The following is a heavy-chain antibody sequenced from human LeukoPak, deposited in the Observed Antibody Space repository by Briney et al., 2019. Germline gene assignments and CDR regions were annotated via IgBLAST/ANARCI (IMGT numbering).Heavy chain of an antibody. CDR1: GFIFRTYG. V-gene: IGHV3-23*01. CDR3: AKGGSYSSSWYVLFDY. CDR2: ISATGGDT. D-gene: IGHD6-13*01. J-gene: IGHJ4*02. Sequence: GGSLRLSCAAYGFIFRTYGMSWVRQAPGKGPEWVSGISATGGDTYYSDSVKGRFTISRDNSKNTLYLQMNSLRAEDTAVYYCAKGGSYSSSWYVLFDYWGQGTLVTVSS.